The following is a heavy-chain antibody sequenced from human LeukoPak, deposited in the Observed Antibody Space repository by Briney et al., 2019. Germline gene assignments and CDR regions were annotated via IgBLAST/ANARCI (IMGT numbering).Heavy chain of an antibody. CDR3: ARHVKYRAHDYIYYYYMDV. J-gene: IGHJ6*03. Sequence: ASVKVSCKASGYTFTSYHMHWVRQAPGQGLEWMGIINPSGGTTNYAQKFRGRVTMTRDMSTSTVYMELSSLRSEDTAMYYCARHVKYRAHDYIYYYYMDVWGKGTTVTISS. V-gene: IGHV1-46*01. CDR1: GYTFTSYH. D-gene: IGHD2-2*01. CDR2: INPSGGTT.